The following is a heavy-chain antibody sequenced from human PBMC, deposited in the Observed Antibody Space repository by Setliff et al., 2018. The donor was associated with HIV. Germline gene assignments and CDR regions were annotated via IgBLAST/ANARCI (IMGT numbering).Heavy chain of an antibody. CDR2: MYYKGNT. J-gene: IGHJ4*02. V-gene: IGHV4-39*07. Sequence: SETLSLTCTVSGGYVYSRSYYWGWIRQPPGKGLEWIGSMYYKGNTYYNPSLRSRIRISSDTSKNQVSLKLTSVTAADTAVYHCARVGSGHYGGRVLDFWGQGTLVTVSS. D-gene: IGHD3-10*01. CDR1: GGYVYSRSYY. CDR3: ARVGSGHYGGRVLDF.